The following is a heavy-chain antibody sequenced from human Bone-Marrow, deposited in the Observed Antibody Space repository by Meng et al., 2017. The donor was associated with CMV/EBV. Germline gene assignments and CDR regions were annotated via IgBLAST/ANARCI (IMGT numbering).Heavy chain of an antibody. CDR2: IYYSGST. Sequence: SETLSLTCTVSGGSISSSSYYWGWIRQPPGKGLEWIGSIYYSGSTYYNPSLKSRVTISVDTSKNQFSLKLSSVTAADTAVYYCARVGVGATRAFDIWGQGTMVTVSS. V-gene: IGHV4-39*01. CDR1: GGSISSSSYY. D-gene: IGHD1-26*01. CDR3: ARVGVGATRAFDI. J-gene: IGHJ3*02.